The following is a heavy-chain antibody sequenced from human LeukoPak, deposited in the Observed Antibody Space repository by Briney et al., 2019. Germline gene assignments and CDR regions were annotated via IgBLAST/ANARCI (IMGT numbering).Heavy chain of an antibody. J-gene: IGHJ4*02. CDR2: ISAYNGNT. D-gene: IGHD3-22*01. V-gene: IGHV1-18*01. Sequence: ASVKVSCKASGYTFTSYGISWVRQAPGQGLEWMGWISAYNGNTNYAQKLQGRVTMTTDTSTSTAHMELRSLRSDDTAVYYCAREYYYDSSGYFDYWGQGTLDTVSS. CDR1: GYTFTSYG. CDR3: AREYYYDSSGYFDY.